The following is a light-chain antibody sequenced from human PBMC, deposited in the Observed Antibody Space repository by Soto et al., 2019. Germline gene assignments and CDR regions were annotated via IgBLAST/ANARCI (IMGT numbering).Light chain of an antibody. CDR3: QQYNSYSRA. CDR1: EFISDW. CDR2: DAS. Sequence: DVQMTQSPSTLSASVGDRVTMTCRASEFISDWLAWYQQKPGQAPKLLIYDASTLESGVPGRFSGSGVGTHFTLPISGLQPEDFATYHSQQYNSYSRAFGQGTKVE. J-gene: IGKJ1*01. V-gene: IGKV1-5*01.